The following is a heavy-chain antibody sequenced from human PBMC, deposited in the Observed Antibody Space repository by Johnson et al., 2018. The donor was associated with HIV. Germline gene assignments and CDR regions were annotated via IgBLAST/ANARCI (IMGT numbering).Heavy chain of an antibody. Sequence: VQLVESGGGVVRPGGSLRLSCAASGFTFDDYGMSWVRQAPGKGLEWVSGINWNGGSTVYADSVKGRFTISRDNAKNSLYLQMNSLRADDTALYYCARAHVYCRGGSCDHLEHPFIWGQGTMVTVSS. J-gene: IGHJ3*02. D-gene: IGHD2-15*01. CDR3: ARAHVYCRGGSCDHLEHPFI. CDR1: GFTFDDYG. CDR2: INWNGGST. V-gene: IGHV3-20*04.